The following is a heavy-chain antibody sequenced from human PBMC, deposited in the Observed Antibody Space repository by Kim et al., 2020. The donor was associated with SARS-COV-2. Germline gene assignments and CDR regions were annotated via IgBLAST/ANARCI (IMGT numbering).Heavy chain of an antibody. D-gene: IGHD2-15*01. CDR2: ISYDGSNK. CDR1: AFTFSSYG. Sequence: GSLRLSCAASAFTFSSYGIHWVRQAPGKGLEWVAVISYDGSNKYYADSVKGRFTISRDSSENTLFLQMNSLRPEDTAVYYCAKGKGGGCSGGSCLEFDYWGQGTLVTVSS. V-gene: IGHV3-30*18. J-gene: IGHJ4*02. CDR3: AKGKGGGCSGGSCLEFDY.